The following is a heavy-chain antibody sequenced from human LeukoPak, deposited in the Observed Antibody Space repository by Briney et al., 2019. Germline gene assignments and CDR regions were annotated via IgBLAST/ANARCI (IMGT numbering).Heavy chain of an antibody. CDR2: IKESGSEK. D-gene: IGHD3-9*01. CDR1: GFTFNRYW. CDR3: ARGAEYDILTGYYHNRFLFDY. J-gene: IGHJ4*02. Sequence: GGSLRLSCAASGFTFNRYWMTWVRQAPGKGLEWVANIKESGSEKYYVDSVKGRFTISRDNAKNSLYLQMNSLRAEDTAVYYCARGAEYDILTGYYHNRFLFDYWGQGTLVTVSS. V-gene: IGHV3-7*03.